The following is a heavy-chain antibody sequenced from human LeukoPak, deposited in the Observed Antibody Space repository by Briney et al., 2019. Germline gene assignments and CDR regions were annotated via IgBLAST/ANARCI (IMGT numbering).Heavy chain of an antibody. V-gene: IGHV4-59*08. CDR3: ARYEGIAAAGSYNCFDP. J-gene: IGHJ5*02. CDR2: IYYSGST. D-gene: IGHD6-13*01. CDR1: GGSISSYY. Sequence: RSETLSLTCTVSGGSISSYYWSWIRQPPGKGLEWMGYIYYSGSTNYNPSLKSRVTISVDTSNNQFSLKVCSVTAADPAVYYCARYEGIAAAGSYNCFDPWGQGTLVTVSS.